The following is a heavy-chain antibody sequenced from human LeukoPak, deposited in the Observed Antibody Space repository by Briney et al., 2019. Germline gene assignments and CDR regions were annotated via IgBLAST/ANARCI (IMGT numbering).Heavy chain of an antibody. J-gene: IGHJ5*02. V-gene: IGHV1-18*01. D-gene: IGHD2-15*01. CDR1: GYTFTSYG. Sequence: ASVKVSCKASGYTFTSYGISWVRQAPGQGLEWMGWISAYNGNTNYAQKLQGRVTMTTDTSTSTAYMELRSLRSDDTAVYYCARDVVVVVAATRSNWFDPWGQGTLVAVSS. CDR2: ISAYNGNT. CDR3: ARDVVVVVAATRSNWFDP.